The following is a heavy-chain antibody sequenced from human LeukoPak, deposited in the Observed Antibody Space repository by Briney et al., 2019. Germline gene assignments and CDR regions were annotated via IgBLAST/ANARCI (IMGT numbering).Heavy chain of an antibody. CDR2: IGRGGGPI. Sequence: GGSHTLSYAASGFTVSDYYMIWIRQAPREGLECVSYIGRGGGPIYYAHCVKGPSTISRDNAKHSLYLQINSLRADSPAIYLCARSIGYGAFDIWGQGTMVTVSS. J-gene: IGHJ3*02. D-gene: IGHD5-12*01. V-gene: IGHV3-11*01. CDR3: ARSIGYGAFDI. CDR1: GFTVSDYY.